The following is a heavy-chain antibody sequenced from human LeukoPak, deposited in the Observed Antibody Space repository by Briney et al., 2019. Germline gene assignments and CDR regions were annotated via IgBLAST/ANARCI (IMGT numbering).Heavy chain of an antibody. CDR1: GFIFSDFY. V-gene: IGHV3-11*01. Sequence: GGSLRPSCAASGFIFSDFYMGWIRQAPGKGLEWGSYISISGTTTNYADSVKGRFTISRDDARNSLYLQMNSLRAEDTAVYYCAKDILAAGLFFDYWGQGTLVTVSS. J-gene: IGHJ4*02. D-gene: IGHD6-13*01. CDR2: ISISGTTT. CDR3: AKDILAAGLFFDY.